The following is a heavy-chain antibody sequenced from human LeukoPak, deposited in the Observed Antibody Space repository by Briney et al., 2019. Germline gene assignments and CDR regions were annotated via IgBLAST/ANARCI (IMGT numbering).Heavy chain of an antibody. Sequence: SETLSLTCAVYGGSFRGYCWSWIRQPPGKGLEWIGEINHSGSTNYNPSLKSRVTISVDTSKNQFSLKLSSVTAADTAVYYCARLGDYTDYWGQGTLVTVSS. V-gene: IGHV4-34*01. CDR1: GGSFRGYC. J-gene: IGHJ4*02. CDR3: ARLGDYTDY. CDR2: INHSGST.